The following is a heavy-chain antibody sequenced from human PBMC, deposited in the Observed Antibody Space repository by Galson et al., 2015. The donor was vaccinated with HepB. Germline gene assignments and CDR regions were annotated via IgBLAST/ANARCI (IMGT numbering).Heavy chain of an antibody. Sequence: SLRLSCAASGFSVSSNYMSWVRQAPGKGLEWVSVIYSGGTTYYADSVKGRFTISRDNSKNTLYLQMNSLRAEDTAVYYCARGHIAAAGFDYWGQGTLVTVSS. CDR3: ARGHIAAAGFDY. CDR1: GFSVSSNY. V-gene: IGHV3-53*01. J-gene: IGHJ4*02. CDR2: IYSGGTT. D-gene: IGHD6-13*01.